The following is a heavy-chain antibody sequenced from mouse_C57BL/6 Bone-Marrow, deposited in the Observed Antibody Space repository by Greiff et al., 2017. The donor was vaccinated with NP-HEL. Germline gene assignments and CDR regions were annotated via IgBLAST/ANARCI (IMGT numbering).Heavy chain of an antibody. CDR1: GYTFTSYW. J-gene: IGHJ4*01. Sequence: QVQLQQPGAELVKPGASVKLSCKASGYTFTSYWMHWVKQRPGRGLEWIGRIDPNSGGTKYNEKFKSKATLTVDKPSSTAYIQLSSLTSEDSAVYYCARRLYYGSSSYAMDYWGQGTSATGSS. V-gene: IGHV1-72*01. CDR2: IDPNSGGT. CDR3: ARRLYYGSSSYAMDY. D-gene: IGHD1-1*01.